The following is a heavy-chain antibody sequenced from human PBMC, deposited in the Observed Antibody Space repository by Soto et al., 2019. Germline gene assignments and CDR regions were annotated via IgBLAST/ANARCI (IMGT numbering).Heavy chain of an antibody. J-gene: IGHJ5*02. CDR3: ARGYYDSSGYAWFDP. CDR2: INHSGST. Sequence: QVQLQQWGAGLLKPSETLSLTCAVYGGSFSGYYWSWIRQPPGTGLEWIGEINHSGSTNYNPSLKSRVTISVDTSKNQVSLKLSSVTAADTAVYYCARGYYDSSGYAWFDPWGQGTLVTVSS. CDR1: GGSFSGYY. V-gene: IGHV4-34*01. D-gene: IGHD3-22*01.